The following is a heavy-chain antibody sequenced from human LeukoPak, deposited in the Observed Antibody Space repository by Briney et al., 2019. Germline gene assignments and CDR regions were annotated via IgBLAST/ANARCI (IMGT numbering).Heavy chain of an antibody. CDR1: GLTFSSYA. D-gene: IGHD2-15*01. V-gene: IGHV3-23*01. CDR2: LSGSGGST. CDR3: ARSTCSSGGTCYSALVY. Sequence: PGGSRRLSCAASGLTFSSYAMTWVRQAPGKGLEWVSVLSGSGGSTYYADSVKGRFTISRDNSKNTLYLQMNSLRAEDTAVHYCARSTCSSGGTCYSALVYWGQGTLVTVSS. J-gene: IGHJ4*02.